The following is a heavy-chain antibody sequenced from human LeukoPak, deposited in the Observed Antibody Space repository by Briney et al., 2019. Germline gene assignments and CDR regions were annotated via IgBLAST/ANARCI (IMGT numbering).Heavy chain of an antibody. CDR3: ARDMVDRDMVKSLGWFDP. CDR2: ISYGGIT. Sequence: PSETLSLTCTVSGGSISSYYWSWIRQSPGKGLQWIGHISYGGITTYNPSLKSRVSMSVDTSKNHFSLRLSSVTAADTAVYYCARDMVDRDMVKSLGWFDPWGQGTLVTVSS. D-gene: IGHD5-18*01. CDR1: GGSISSYY. V-gene: IGHV4-59*01. J-gene: IGHJ5*02.